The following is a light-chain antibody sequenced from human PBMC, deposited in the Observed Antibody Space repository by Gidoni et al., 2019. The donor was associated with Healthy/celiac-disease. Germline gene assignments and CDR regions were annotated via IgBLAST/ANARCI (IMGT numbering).Light chain of an antibody. CDR1: SSDVGGYNY. CDR3: SSYTSSSTTLYV. Sequence: QSALTQPASVSGSPGQSITISCSGTSSDVGGYNYVSWYQQHPGKAPKLMTYEVSNRPSGVSNRFSGSKSGNTASLTISGLQAEDEADYYCSSYTSSSTTLYVFGTGTKVTVL. V-gene: IGLV2-14*01. CDR2: EVS. J-gene: IGLJ1*01.